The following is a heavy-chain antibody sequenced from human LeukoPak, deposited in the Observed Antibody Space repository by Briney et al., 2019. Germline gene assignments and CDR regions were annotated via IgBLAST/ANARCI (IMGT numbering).Heavy chain of an antibody. CDR2: IYYSGST. Sequence: SETLSLTCTVSGGSISSSSYYWGWIRQPPGKGLEWIGGIYYSGSTYYNPSLKSRVTISVDTSKNQFSLKLSSVTAADTAVYYCARVGARSGSYPDYWGQGTLVTVSS. V-gene: IGHV4-39*07. CDR3: ARVGARSGSYPDY. D-gene: IGHD1-26*01. CDR1: GGSISSSSYY. J-gene: IGHJ4*02.